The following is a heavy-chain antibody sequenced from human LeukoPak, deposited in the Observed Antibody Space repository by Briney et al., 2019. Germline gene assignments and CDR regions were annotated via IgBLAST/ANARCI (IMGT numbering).Heavy chain of an antibody. CDR1: GYTFTSYA. V-gene: IGHV1-3*01. J-gene: IGHJ4*02. D-gene: IGHD3-10*01. CDR3: ARGESWLVRGVDY. Sequence: ASVKVSCKASGYTFTSYAMHWVRQAPGQRLEWMGWINAGNGNTKYSQKFQGRVTITRDTSASTAYMELSSLRSEDTAVYYCARGESWLVRGVDYWGQGTLVTVSS. CDR2: INAGNGNT.